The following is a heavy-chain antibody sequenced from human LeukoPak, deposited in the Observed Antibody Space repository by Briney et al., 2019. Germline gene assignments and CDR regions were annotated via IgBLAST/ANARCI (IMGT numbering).Heavy chain of an antibody. CDR2: ISSSSSTK. J-gene: IGHJ4*02. Sequence: GGSLRLSCAASGFTFSSFGMNWVRQIPGKGLEWISYISSSSSTKCYADSVKGRFTISRDNAKNSLYLQMNSLRVEDTAVYYCAKEGRSLQTYWGQGTLVTVSS. V-gene: IGHV3-48*04. CDR1: GFTFSSFG. CDR3: AKEGRSLQTY. D-gene: IGHD5-24*01.